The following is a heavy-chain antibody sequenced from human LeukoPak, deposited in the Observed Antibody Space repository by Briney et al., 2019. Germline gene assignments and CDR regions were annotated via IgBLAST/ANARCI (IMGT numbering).Heavy chain of an antibody. V-gene: IGHV4-34*01. CDR1: GGSFSGYY. CDR2: INHSGST. J-gene: IGHJ4*02. CDR3: ARERITMVRGVTYYFDY. Sequence: NPSETLSLTCAVYGGSFSGYYWSWIRQPPGKGLEWIGEINHSGSTNYNPSLKGRVTISVDTSKNQFSLKLSSVTAADTAVYYCARERITMVRGVTYYFDYWGQGTLVTVSS. D-gene: IGHD3-10*01.